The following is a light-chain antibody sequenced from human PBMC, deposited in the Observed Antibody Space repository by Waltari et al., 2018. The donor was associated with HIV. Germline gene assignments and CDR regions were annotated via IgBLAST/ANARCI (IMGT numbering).Light chain of an antibody. CDR2: EVS. J-gene: IGLJ2*01. CDR1: SSDVGSYKH. V-gene: IGLV2-23*02. CDR3: SSYAGSSTFVI. Sequence: QSALTQPASVSGSPGQSITISCTGSSSDVGSYKHVSWYQQHPGKAPRLIIYEVSKRPLGVSNRDSSSKADNTASLTVSGLRAEDEADYYCSSYAGSSTFVIFGGGTKLTVL.